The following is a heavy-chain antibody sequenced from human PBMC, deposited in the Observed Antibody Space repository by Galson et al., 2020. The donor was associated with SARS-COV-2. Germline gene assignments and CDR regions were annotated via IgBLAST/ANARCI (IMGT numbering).Heavy chain of an antibody. V-gene: IGHV1-2*02. CDR3: AIGPLGRAFDL. CDR1: GYTFIGYY. CDR2: INPNNGDT. Sequence: ASVKVSCEASGYTFIGYYIEWVRQAPGQGLEWMGRINPNNGDTKSAHKFQGRVTMTRDTSISTAYMELSRLTSDDTAVSYCAIGPLGRAFDLWGQGTMVSVS. J-gene: IGHJ3*01.